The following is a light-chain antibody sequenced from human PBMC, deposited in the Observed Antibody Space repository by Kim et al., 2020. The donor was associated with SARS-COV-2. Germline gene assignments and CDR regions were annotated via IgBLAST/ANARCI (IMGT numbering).Light chain of an antibody. V-gene: IGKV3D-15*01. CDR3: QQYNNWPLT. J-gene: IGKJ4*01. CDR2: GAS. CDR1: QGVNSN. Sequence: VSPGERATLSCRASQGVNSNLAWYQQKPGQAPSLLIYGASARATGIPARFSGSGSGTEFTLTISSLQSEDFAVYYCQQYNNWPLTFGGGTKVDIK.